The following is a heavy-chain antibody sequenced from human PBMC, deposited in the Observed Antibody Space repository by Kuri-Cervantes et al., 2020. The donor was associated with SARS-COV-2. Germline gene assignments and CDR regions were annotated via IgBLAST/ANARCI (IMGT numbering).Heavy chain of an antibody. Sequence: GESLKISCAASGFTFSSYSMNWVRQAPGKGLEWVSSISSSCSYIYYTDSVKGRFTISRDNAKNSLYLQRNSLRAEDTAVYYCERCGRTSCYTKEAFDIWGQGTMVTVSS. CDR2: ISSSCSYI. J-gene: IGHJ3*02. V-gene: IGHV3-21*01. D-gene: IGHD2-2*02. CDR1: GFTFSSYS. CDR3: ERCGRTSCYTKEAFDI.